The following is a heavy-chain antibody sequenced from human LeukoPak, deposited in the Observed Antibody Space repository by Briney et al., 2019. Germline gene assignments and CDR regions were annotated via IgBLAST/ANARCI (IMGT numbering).Heavy chain of an antibody. CDR1: GGSFSGYY. CDR2: INHSGST. J-gene: IGHJ4*02. CDR3: AGVEYGQAGDY. V-gene: IGHV4-34*01. Sequence: SETLSLTCAVYGGSFSGYYWSWIRQPPGKGLEWIGEINHSGSTNYNPSLKSRVTISVDTSKNQFSLKLSSVTAADTAVYYCAGVEYGQAGDYWGQGTLVTVSS. D-gene: IGHD3-3*01.